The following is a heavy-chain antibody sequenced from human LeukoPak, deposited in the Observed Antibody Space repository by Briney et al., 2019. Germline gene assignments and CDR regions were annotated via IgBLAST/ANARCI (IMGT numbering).Heavy chain of an antibody. J-gene: IGHJ3*01. CDR3: ARRFVRGAFDV. Sequence: SETLSLTCTVSGCSISSHYWSWVRQPPGKGLEWIGYIYYSGSTNYNPSLKSRVTISVDTSKNQFSLKLTSVSAADTAVYYCARRFVRGAFDVWGQGTMVTVSS. V-gene: IGHV4-59*11. CDR2: IYYSGST. CDR1: GCSISSHY.